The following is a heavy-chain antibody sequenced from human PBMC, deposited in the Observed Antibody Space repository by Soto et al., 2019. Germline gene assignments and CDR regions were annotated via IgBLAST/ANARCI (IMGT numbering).Heavy chain of an antibody. CDR2: ISRSGSTI. D-gene: IGHD2-2*02. CDR3: ARELGYCSSTSCYTNWFDP. J-gene: IGHJ5*02. CDR1: GFTFSSYE. V-gene: IGHV3-48*03. Sequence: SLRLSCAASGFTFSSYEMNWVRQAPGKGLEWVSYISRSGSTIYYADSVKGRFTISRDNAKNSLYLQMNSLRAEDTAVYYCARELGYCSSTSCYTNWFDPWGQGTLVTVSS.